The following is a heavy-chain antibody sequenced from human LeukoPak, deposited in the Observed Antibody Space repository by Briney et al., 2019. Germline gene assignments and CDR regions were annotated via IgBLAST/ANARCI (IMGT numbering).Heavy chain of an antibody. CDR3: ARDYDFWSGPKDY. J-gene: IGHJ4*02. D-gene: IGHD3-3*01. Sequence: PGGSLRLSCAASGFTFSSYWMSWVRQAPGKGLEWVANIKQDGSEKYYVDSVKGRFTISRDNAKNSLYLQMNSLRAEDTAVYYCARDYDFWSGPKDYWGQGTLVTVSS. V-gene: IGHV3-7*01. CDR2: IKQDGSEK. CDR1: GFTFSSYW.